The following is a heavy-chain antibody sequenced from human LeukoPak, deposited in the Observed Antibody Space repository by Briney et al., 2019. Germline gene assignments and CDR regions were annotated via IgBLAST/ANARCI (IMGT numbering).Heavy chain of an antibody. D-gene: IGHD1-14*01. J-gene: IGHJ4*02. CDR3: ARLGLTSPGY. V-gene: IGHV4-34*01. CDR1: GGSFSGYY. CDR2: INHSGST. Sequence: PSETLSLTCAVYGGSFSGYYWSWIRQPPGKGLEWIGEINHSGSTNYNPSLKSRGTISVDTSKNQSSLKLSSVTAADTAVYYCARLGLTSPGYWGQGTLVTVSS.